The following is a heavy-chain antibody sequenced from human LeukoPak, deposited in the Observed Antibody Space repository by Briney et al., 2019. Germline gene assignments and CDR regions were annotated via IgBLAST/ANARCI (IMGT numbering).Heavy chain of an antibody. J-gene: IGHJ4*02. Sequence: GGSLRLSCAASGFTFSIFGMHWVRQAPGTGLEWVALMSDDGVNRYYADSVKGRFTISRDNSQNNLGLQMNSLRAEDTALYYFSKERGYSGYFDYWGQGTLVTVSS. CDR2: MSDDGVNR. D-gene: IGHD5-12*01. V-gene: IGHV3-30*18. CDR3: SKERGYSGYFDY. CDR1: GFTFSIFG.